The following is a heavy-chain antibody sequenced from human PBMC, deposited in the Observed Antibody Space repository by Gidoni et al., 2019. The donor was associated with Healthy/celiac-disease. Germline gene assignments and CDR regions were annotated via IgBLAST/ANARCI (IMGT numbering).Heavy chain of an antibody. CDR3: ARDLQTLDY. V-gene: IGHV1-2*02. Sequence: QVQLVQSGAEVKKPGASVKVSCKAFGYTFTGYYMHWVRQAPGQGLEWMGWISPHSGGTNSAQRFQGRVTMTRDTSISTAYMELSRLRSDDMAVYYCARDLQTLDYWGQGTLVTVSS. CDR1: GYTFTGYY. J-gene: IGHJ4*02. CDR2: ISPHSGGT.